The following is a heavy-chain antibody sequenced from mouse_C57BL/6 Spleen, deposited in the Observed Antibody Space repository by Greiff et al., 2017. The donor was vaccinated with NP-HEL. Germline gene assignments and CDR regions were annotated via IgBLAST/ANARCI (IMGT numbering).Heavy chain of an antibody. CDR1: GYTFTSYW. D-gene: IGHD1-1*01. Sequence: QVQLQQPGAELVKPGASVKLSCKASGYTFTSYWMHWVKQRPGQGLEWIGMIHPNSGRTNYNEKFKSKGTLTVDKSSSTAYMQLRSLTSEDSAVYYCARGDYYGSSYAYAMDYWGQGTSVTVSS. J-gene: IGHJ4*01. CDR2: IHPNSGRT. V-gene: IGHV1-64*01. CDR3: ARGDYYGSSYAYAMDY.